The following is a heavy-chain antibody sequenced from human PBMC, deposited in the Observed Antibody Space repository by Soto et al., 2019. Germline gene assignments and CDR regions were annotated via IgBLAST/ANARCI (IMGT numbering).Heavy chain of an antibody. D-gene: IGHD1-1*01. CDR1: GFSLSTSGVG. CDR3: AHRTGYRSPVLAQYYFDS. Sequence: QITLKESGPTLVKPTQTLTLTCTFSGFSLSTSGVGVGWIRQPPGKALEWLALIYWDDDKRYSPSLKSRLTITKDXXKXQXXLTMTTMDPVDTATYYCAHRTGYRSPVLAQYYFDSWGQGTLVTVSS. CDR2: IYWDDDK. J-gene: IGHJ4*02. V-gene: IGHV2-5*02.